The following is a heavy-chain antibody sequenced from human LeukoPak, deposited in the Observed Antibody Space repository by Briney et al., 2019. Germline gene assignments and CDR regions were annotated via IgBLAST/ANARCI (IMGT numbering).Heavy chain of an antibody. CDR3: ASLSTYGDYVFDY. CDR2: MNPNSGNT. D-gene: IGHD4-17*01. CDR1: GYTFTSYD. V-gene: IGHV1-8*01. Sequence: ASVKVSCKVSGYTFTSYDINWVRQATGQGLEWMGWMNPNSGNTGYAQKFQGRVTMTRNTSISTAYMELSSLRSEDTAVYYCASLSTYGDYVFDYWGQGTLVTVSS. J-gene: IGHJ4*02.